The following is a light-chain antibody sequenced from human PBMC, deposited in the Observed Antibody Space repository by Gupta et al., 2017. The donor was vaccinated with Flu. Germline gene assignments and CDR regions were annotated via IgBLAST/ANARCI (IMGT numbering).Light chain of an antibody. CDR1: QSVSSSF. Sequence: IVLTQSPGTLSLSPGERATLTCRSSQSVSSSFLAWYQQKPGQAPGLLIFSSSSRAKGIGDKCSGSGGGTDSTLTISRREPEDFEVYYCQHGSSEHPVFTFGQGTKLEIK. CDR3: QHGSSEHPVFT. CDR2: SSS. V-gene: IGKV3-20*01. J-gene: IGKJ2*01.